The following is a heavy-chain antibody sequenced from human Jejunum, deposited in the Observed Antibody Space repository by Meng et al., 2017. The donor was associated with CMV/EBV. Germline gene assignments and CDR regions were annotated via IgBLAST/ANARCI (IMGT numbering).Heavy chain of an antibody. Sequence: QGRVVGVGGAVSQPGGSLRLSCVTSGFPFNIYDMHWVRQAPGKGLDWVTCIRHDGSEDFYVDSVKGRFTISSDNSKNTLYLQMNSLRVDDSALYYCTKGGFDSWGQGTLVTVSS. J-gene: IGHJ4*02. CDR1: GFPFNIYD. D-gene: IGHD2-15*01. V-gene: IGHV3-30*02. CDR3: TKGGFDS. CDR2: IRHDGSED.